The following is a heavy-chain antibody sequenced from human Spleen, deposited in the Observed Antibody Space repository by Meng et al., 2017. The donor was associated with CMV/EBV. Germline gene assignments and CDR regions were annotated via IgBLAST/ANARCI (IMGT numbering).Heavy chain of an antibody. D-gene: IGHD3-3*02. Sequence: GESLKISCAASGFTFNFYNMHWVRQAPGKGLEWVSSIKSNSTYIYYGDSMRGRFTMSRDIAKNSLFLQINSLRAEDTAVYYCASLNRGVSGSIFGDSFDVWGQGTTVTVS. CDR3: ASLNRGVSGSIFGDSFDV. CDR2: IKSNSTYI. CDR1: GFTFNFYN. J-gene: IGHJ3*01. V-gene: IGHV3-21*01.